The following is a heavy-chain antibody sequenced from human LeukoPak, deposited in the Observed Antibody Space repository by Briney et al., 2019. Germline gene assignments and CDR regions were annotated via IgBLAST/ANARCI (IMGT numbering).Heavy chain of an antibody. J-gene: IGHJ6*03. CDR2: IKDSGRT. CDR1: GGSFSNYY. CDR3: ARRWNYGRNYYIDV. D-gene: IGHD1-7*01. Sequence: PSETLSLTCAVYGGSFSNYYWSWIRQPPGKGLEWIGEIKDSGRTNYNPSLMSRVTVSVDTSKNQFSLRLTSVTATDTAVYYCARRWNYGRNYYIDVWGNGATVSVSS. V-gene: IGHV4-34*01.